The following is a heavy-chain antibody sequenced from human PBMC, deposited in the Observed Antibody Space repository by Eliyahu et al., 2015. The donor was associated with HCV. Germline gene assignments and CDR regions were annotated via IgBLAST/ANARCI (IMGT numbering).Heavy chain of an antibody. Sequence: QVQLQESGPGLMKPSETLSLTCXVSGASXTNXYWSWIRQPAGKGXEWIGRIYSSXSTNYSPXLXSRVSMSVDTSKNQFSLRLXSLTAADTAMYYCARALSCSGGSCYFDYWGQGALVTVSS. CDR2: IYSSXST. D-gene: IGHD2-15*01. J-gene: IGHJ4*02. CDR3: ARALSCSGGSCYFDY. CDR1: GASXTNXY. V-gene: IGHV4-4*07.